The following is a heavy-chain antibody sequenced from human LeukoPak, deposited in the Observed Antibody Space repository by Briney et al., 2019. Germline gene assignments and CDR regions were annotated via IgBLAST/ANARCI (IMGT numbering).Heavy chain of an antibody. V-gene: IGHV3-7*01. Sequence: GGSLRLSCAASGFTFSSYGMSWVRQAPGKGLEWVANIKQDGSEKYYVDSVKGRFTISRDNAKNSLYLQMNSLRAEDTAVYYCARDENSYYYMDVWGKGTTVTISS. CDR2: IKQDGSEK. J-gene: IGHJ6*03. CDR3: ARDENSYYYMDV. CDR1: GFTFSSYG.